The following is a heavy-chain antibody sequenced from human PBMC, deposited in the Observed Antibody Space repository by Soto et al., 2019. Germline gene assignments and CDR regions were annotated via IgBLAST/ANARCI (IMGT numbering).Heavy chain of an antibody. CDR3: ARAGGSPYYLDY. D-gene: IGHD1-26*01. Sequence: PSETLSLTCTVSGGSISSGDYYWSWIRQPPGKGLEWIGYIYYSGSTYYNPSLKSRVTISVDTSKNQFSLKLSSVTAADTAVYYCARAGGSPYYLDYWGQGTLVTVSS. CDR2: IYYSGST. V-gene: IGHV4-30-4*01. J-gene: IGHJ4*02. CDR1: GGSISSGDYY.